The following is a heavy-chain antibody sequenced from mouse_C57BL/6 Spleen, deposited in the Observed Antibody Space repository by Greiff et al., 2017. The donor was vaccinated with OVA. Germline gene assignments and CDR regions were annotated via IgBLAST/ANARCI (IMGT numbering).Heavy chain of an antibody. J-gene: IGHJ3*01. Sequence: EVQLVESGGGLVQPGGSLKLSCAASGFTFSDYGMAWVRQAPRKGPEWVAFISNLAYSIYYADTVTGRFTISRENAKNTLYLEMSSLRSEDTAMYYCARHASITTVATPFAYWGQGTLVTVAA. CDR1: GFTFSDYG. D-gene: IGHD1-1*01. CDR2: ISNLAYSI. V-gene: IGHV5-15*01. CDR3: ARHASITTVATPFAY.